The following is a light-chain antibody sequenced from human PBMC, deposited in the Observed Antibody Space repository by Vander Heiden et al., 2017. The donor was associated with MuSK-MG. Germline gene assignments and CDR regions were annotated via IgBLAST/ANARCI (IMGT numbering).Light chain of an antibody. CDR2: DAS. CDR1: QDIREY. Sequence: DIQMTQSPSSLSASVGDRVTMTCRASQDIREYLNWYQQKPGKAPKLLISDASILESGVPSRFSGSGSGTEFTLAISSLQPEDIATYYCQQCDNLPVTFGGGTKVEIK. V-gene: IGKV1-33*01. J-gene: IGKJ4*01. CDR3: QQCDNLPVT.